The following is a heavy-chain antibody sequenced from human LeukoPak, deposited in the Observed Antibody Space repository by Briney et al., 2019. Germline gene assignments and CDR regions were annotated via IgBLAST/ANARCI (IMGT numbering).Heavy chain of an antibody. Sequence: GGSLRLSCAASGFTFSSYSMNWVRQAPGKGLEWVSSISGSGGSTYYADSVKGRFTISRDNSKNTLYLQMNSLRAEDTAVYYCAKLEDIVVVVAATGSGHAFDIWGQGTMVTVSS. CDR2: ISGSGGST. V-gene: IGHV3-23*01. D-gene: IGHD2-15*01. CDR1: GFTFSSYS. CDR3: AKLEDIVVVVAATGSGHAFDI. J-gene: IGHJ3*02.